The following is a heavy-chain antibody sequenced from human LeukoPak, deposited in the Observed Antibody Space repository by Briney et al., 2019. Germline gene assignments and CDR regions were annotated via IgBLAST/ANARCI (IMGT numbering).Heavy chain of an antibody. Sequence: PSQTLSLTCAVSGGSISSGGYSWSWIRQPPGKGLEWIGYIYHSGSTYYSPSLKSRVTISVDRSKNQFSLKLSSVTAADTAVYYCARAYRYCSSTSCYTTDDAFDIWGQGTMVTVSS. V-gene: IGHV4-30-2*01. CDR2: IYHSGST. CDR1: GGSISSGGYS. J-gene: IGHJ3*02. D-gene: IGHD2-2*02. CDR3: ARAYRYCSSTSCYTTDDAFDI.